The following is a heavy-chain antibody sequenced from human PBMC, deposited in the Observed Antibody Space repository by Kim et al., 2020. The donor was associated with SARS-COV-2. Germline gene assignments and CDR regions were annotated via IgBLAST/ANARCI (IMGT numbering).Heavy chain of an antibody. CDR2: IYYSGST. CDR1: GGSISSSSYY. J-gene: IGHJ4*02. D-gene: IGHD3-22*01. Sequence: SETLSLTCTVSGGSISSSSYYWGWIRQPPGKGLEWIGSIYYSGSTYYNPSLKSRVTISVDTSKNQFSLKLSSVTAADTAVYYCARLIVDSSVDYWGQGTLVTVSS. CDR3: ARLIVDSSVDY. V-gene: IGHV4-39*01.